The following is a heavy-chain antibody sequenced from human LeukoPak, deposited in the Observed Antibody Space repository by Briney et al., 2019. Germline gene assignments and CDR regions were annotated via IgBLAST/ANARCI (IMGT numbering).Heavy chain of an antibody. CDR1: GFTFSSYG. CDR3: AKDGAGQFDY. J-gene: IGHJ4*02. V-gene: IGHV3-30*18. CDR2: ISYDGSNN. D-gene: IGHD1-26*01. Sequence: GGSLRLSCAASGFTFSSYGMHWVRQAPGKGLEWVAVISYDGSNNYYADSVKGRFTISRDNSKNTLYLQMNSLRAEDTAVYYCAKDGAGQFDYWGQGTLVTVSS.